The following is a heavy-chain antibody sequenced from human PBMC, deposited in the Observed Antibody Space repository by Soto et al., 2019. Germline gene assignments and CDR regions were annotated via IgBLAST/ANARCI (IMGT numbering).Heavy chain of an antibody. V-gene: IGHV3-30*18. CDR2: ISYDGSNK. D-gene: IGHD6-19*01. Sequence: GGSLRLSCAASGFTYGSYAMHWVRQAPGKGLEWVAVISYDGSNKYYTDSVKGRFTFSRDNSKNTLYLQMNSLSTEDTAVYYCAKDESSSGWSYHFDYWGQGTLVTVSS. CDR1: GFTYGSYA. CDR3: AKDESSSGWSYHFDY. J-gene: IGHJ4*02.